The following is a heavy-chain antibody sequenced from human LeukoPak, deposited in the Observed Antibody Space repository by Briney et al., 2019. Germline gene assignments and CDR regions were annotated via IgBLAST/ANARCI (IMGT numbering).Heavy chain of an antibody. CDR2: ISSSSSYI. CDR3: ARGYSSGWRDAFDI. V-gene: IGHV3-21*01. CDR1: GFTFSSYS. D-gene: IGHD6-19*01. J-gene: IGHJ3*02. Sequence: PGGSLRLSCAASGFTFSSYSMNWVRQAPGKGMEWVSSISSSSSYIYYADSVKGRFTISRDNAKNSLYLQMNSLRAEDTAVYYCARGYSSGWRDAFDIWGQGTMVTVSS.